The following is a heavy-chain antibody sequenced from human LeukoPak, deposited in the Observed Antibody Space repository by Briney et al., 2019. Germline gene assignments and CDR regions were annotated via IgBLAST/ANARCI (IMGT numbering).Heavy chain of an antibody. V-gene: IGHV1-18*01. J-gene: IGHJ4*02. D-gene: IGHD3-22*01. CDR1: GYTFTNYD. CDR3: ARDPPLHYSDSGVSPHYYYFDY. CDR2: ISAYNGNT. Sequence: GASVTVSFKASGYTFTNYDISWVRQAPGQGLEWMGWISAYNGNTNYAQKLQGRVTMTTDTSTGTAYMELRSLRSDDTAVYYGARDPPLHYSDSGVSPHYYYFDYWGQGTLVTLSS.